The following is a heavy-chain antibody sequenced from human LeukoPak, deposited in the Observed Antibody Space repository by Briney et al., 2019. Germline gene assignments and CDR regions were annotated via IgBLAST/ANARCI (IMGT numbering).Heavy chain of an antibody. CDR2: IYYSGST. CDR3: AREGYDFWSGYPDY. J-gene: IGHJ4*02. CDR1: GGPISSYY. V-gene: IGHV4-59*01. Sequence: SETLSLTCTVSGGPISSYYWSWIRQPPGKGLEWIGYIYYSGSTNYNPSLKSRVTISVDTPKNQFSLKLSSVTAADTAVYYCAREGYDFWSGYPDYWGQGTLVTVSS. D-gene: IGHD3-3*01.